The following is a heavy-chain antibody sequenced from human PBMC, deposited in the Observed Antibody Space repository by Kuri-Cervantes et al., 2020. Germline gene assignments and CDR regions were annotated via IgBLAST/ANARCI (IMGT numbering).Heavy chain of an antibody. V-gene: IGHV1-2*02. CDR1: GYTFTGYY. Sequence: VSVKVSCKASGYTFTGYYMHWVRQAPGQGLEWMGWINPNSGGTNYAQKFQGRVTMTRDTSISTAYMELSRLRSDDTAVYYCAREHSRGGGYIQYYYYGMDVWGQGTTVTRLL. CDR3: AREHSRGGGYIQYYYYGMDV. J-gene: IGHJ6*02. D-gene: IGHD5-18*01. CDR2: INPNSGGT.